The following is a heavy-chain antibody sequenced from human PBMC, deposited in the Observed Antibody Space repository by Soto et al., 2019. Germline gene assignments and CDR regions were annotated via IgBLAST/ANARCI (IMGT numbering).Heavy chain of an antibody. D-gene: IGHD6-13*01. V-gene: IGHV5-51*01. CDR3: ARSPRSSPSFDY. CDR1: GYTFSNFW. Sequence: PGESLKISCQSSGYTFSNFWIGWVRQLPGKGLEWMGIIYPGDHETRYSPSFHGKVTISADRSINTAYLQWNSLEASDTAFYFCARSPRSSPSFDYWGQGALVTVSS. J-gene: IGHJ4*02. CDR2: IYPGDHET.